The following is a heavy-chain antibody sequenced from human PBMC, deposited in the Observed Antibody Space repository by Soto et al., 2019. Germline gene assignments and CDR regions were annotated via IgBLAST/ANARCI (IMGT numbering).Heavy chain of an antibody. V-gene: IGHV3-33*01. CDR1: GFTFSSYG. CDR2: IWYDGSNK. D-gene: IGHD6-6*01. Sequence: GGSLRLSCAASGFTFSSYGMHWVRQAPGKGLEWVAVIWYDGSNKYYADSVKGRFTISRDNSKNTLYLQMNSLRAEDTAVYYCAIVGSSSALDYWGQGTLVTVS. CDR3: AIVGSSSALDY. J-gene: IGHJ4*02.